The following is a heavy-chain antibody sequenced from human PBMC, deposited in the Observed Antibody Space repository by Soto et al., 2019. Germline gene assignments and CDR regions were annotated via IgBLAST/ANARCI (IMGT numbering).Heavy chain of an antibody. CDR1: GFSISNSW. J-gene: IGHJ4*02. CDR2: IKSDASED. V-gene: IGHV3-7*03. Sequence: GGSLRLSCTVSGFSISNSWMTWVRQSPGRGLERVANIKSDASEDYYVGSVRGRFTISRDNAKNTLYLQMNSLRDEDTALYSCAQWKERQPPFFTDYWGQGTMVTVSS. CDR3: AQWKERQPPFFTDY. D-gene: IGHD6-19*01.